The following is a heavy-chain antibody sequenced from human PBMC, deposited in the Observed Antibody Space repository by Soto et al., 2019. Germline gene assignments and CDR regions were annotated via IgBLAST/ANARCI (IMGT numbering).Heavy chain of an antibody. D-gene: IGHD2-21*02. J-gene: IGHJ4*02. CDR2: ISYDGSNK. CDR3: AKDSYKVVVTPECGY. CDR1: GFTFSSYG. Sequence: QVQLVESGGGVVQPGRSLRLSCAASGFTFSSYGMHWVRQAPGKGLEWVAVISYDGSNKYYADSVKGRFTISRDNSKNTLYLQMNSLRAEDTAVYYCAKDSYKVVVTPECGYWGQGTLVTVSS. V-gene: IGHV3-30*18.